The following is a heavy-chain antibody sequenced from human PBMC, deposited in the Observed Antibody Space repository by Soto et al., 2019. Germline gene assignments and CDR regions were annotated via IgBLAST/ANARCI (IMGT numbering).Heavy chain of an antibody. V-gene: IGHV3-7*01. J-gene: IGHJ4*02. CDR1: GFTFSSYW. CDR3: ARDLALGDY. CDR2: IKEDGSEI. Sequence: GGSLRLSCAASGFTFSSYWMSWVRQAPGKGLEWVANIKEDGSEIYYVDAVKGRFTISRDNAKNSLYLQMNSLRAEDTAVYYCARDLALGDYWGPGTLVTVSS.